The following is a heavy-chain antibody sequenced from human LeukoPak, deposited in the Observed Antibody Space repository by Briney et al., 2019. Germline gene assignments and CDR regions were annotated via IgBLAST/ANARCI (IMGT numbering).Heavy chain of an antibody. V-gene: IGHV1-2*02. Sequence: ASVKVSCKASGYTFTDYYIHWVRQAPGQGLEWMGWINPNSGGTNYTQKFQGRVTMTRDTSISPAYLELNRLTSDDTAVYYCARVLARYGNLDYWGQGILVTVSS. CDR3: ARVLARYGNLDY. CDR2: INPNSGGT. CDR1: GYTFTDYY. J-gene: IGHJ4*02. D-gene: IGHD1-14*01.